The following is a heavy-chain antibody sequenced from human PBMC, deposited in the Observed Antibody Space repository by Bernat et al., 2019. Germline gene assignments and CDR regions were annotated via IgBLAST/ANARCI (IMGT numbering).Heavy chain of an antibody. Sequence: EVQLVESGGGVVRPGGSLRLSCAASGFTFDDYGMSWVRQAPGKGLEWVSGINWNGGNTGYADSVKGRFTISRDNAKNSLYLQMNSLRAEDTALYHCARDKEPGYCSGGSCYVVDYWGQGTLVTVSS. CDR2: INWNGGNT. J-gene: IGHJ4*02. CDR1: GFTFDDYG. D-gene: IGHD2-15*01. CDR3: ARDKEPGYCSGGSCYVVDY. V-gene: IGHV3-20*01.